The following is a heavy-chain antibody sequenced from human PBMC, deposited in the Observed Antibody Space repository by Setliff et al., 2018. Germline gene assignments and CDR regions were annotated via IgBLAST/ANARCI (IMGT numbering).Heavy chain of an antibody. V-gene: IGHV3-23*01. D-gene: IGHD6-19*01. CDR3: ARDTSGRDAFDI. CDR1: GFTFSSYA. CDR2: ISGGGGRT. Sequence: GGSLRLSCAASGFTFSSYAMTWVRQAPGKGLEWVASISGGGGRTYYADSVKGRFTISRDNSENTLYLQMNSLRAAETAVYYCARDTSGRDAFDIWGQGTMVTVSS. J-gene: IGHJ3*02.